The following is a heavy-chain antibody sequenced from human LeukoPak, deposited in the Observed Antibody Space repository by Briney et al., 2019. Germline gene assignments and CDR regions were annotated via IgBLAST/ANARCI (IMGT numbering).Heavy chain of an antibody. J-gene: IGHJ4*02. CDR2: ISYDGSNK. Sequence: PGRSLRLSCAASGFTFSSYAMHWVRQAPGKGLEWVAVISYDGSNKYYADSVKGGFTISRDNSKNTLYLQMNSLRAEDTAVYYCARDRPHFDYWGQGTLVTVSS. D-gene: IGHD6-6*01. CDR1: GFTFSSYA. CDR3: ARDRPHFDY. V-gene: IGHV3-30-3*01.